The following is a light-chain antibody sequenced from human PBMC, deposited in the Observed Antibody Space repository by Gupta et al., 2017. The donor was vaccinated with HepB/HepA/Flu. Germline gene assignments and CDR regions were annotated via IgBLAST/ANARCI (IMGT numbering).Light chain of an antibody. CDR2: AAS. CDR1: QGISSY. V-gene: IGKV1-9*01. J-gene: IGKJ2*01. Sequence: DIKLTQYPSFLSASVGDRVTITCRASQGISSYLAWYQQKPGKAPKLLIYAASTLQSGVPSRFSGSGSGTEFTLTISSLQPEDFATYYCQQLNSYPPMYTFGQGTKLEIK. CDR3: QQLNSYPPMYT.